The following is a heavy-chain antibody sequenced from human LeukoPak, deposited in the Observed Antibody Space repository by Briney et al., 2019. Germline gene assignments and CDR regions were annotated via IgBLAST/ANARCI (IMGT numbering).Heavy chain of an antibody. D-gene: IGHD3-3*01. V-gene: IGHV1-69*05. CDR2: IIPIFGTA. J-gene: IGHJ5*02. Sequence: VASVKVSCKASGGTFSSYAISWVRQAPGQGLEWMGGIIPIFGTANYAQKFQGRVTITTDESTSTAYMELSSLRSEDTAVYYCTRHEEVFGVVPGWFDPWGQGTLVTVSS. CDR3: TRHEEVFGVVPGWFDP. CDR1: GGTFSSYA.